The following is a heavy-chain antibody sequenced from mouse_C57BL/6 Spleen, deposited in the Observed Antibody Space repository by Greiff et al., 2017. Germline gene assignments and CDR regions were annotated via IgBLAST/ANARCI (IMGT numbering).Heavy chain of an antibody. D-gene: IGHD2-12*01. CDR1: GFTFSSYG. CDR3: ARHTYNYDFDY. J-gene: IGHJ2*01. V-gene: IGHV5-6*01. Sequence: EVKVVESGGDLVKPGGSLKLSCAASGFTFSSYGMSWVRQTPDKRLEWVATISSGGSYTYYPDSVKGRFTISRDNAKNTLYLQMSSLKSEDTAMYYCARHTYNYDFDYWGQGTTLTVSS. CDR2: ISSGGSYT.